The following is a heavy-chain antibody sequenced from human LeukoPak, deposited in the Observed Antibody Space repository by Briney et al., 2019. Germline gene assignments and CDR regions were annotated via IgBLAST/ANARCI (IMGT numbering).Heavy chain of an antibody. CDR2: INHSGST. CDR1: GGCLSGYY. J-gene: IGHJ2*01. CDR3: ARSPDYDSSGYYYNYWYFDL. V-gene: IGHV4-34*01. Sequence: SETLSLTCAVYGGCLSGYYWSWIRQPPGKGLEWIGEINHSGSTNYNPSLKSRVTISVDTSKNQFSLKLSSVTAADTAVYYCARSPDYDSSGYYYNYWYFDLWGRGTLVTVSS. D-gene: IGHD3-22*01.